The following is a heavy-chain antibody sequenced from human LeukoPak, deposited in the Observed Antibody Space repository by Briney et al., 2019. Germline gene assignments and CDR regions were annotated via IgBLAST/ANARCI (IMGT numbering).Heavy chain of an antibody. J-gene: IGHJ4*02. D-gene: IGHD3-3*01. V-gene: IGHV4-34*01. CDR3: ARGPRYYDFWSGYSAGVSD. CDR1: GGSFSGYY. Sequence: SETLSLTCAVYGGSFSGYYWSWIRQPPGKGLEWIGEINHSGSTNYNPSLKSRVTISVDTSKNQFSLKLSSVTAADTAVYYCARGPRYYDFWSGYSAGVSDWGQGTLVTVSS. CDR2: INHSGST.